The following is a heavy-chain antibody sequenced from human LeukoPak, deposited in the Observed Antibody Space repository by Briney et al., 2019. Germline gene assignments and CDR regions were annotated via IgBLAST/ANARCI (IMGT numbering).Heavy chain of an antibody. CDR1: GGSISSSSYY. CDR3: ARDITVADNNWFDP. CDR2: IYYSGST. D-gene: IGHD6-19*01. V-gene: IGHV4-39*07. Sequence: PSETLSLTCTVSGGSISSSSYYWGWIRQPPGMGLEWIGSIYYSGSTYYNPSLKSRVTISVDTSKNQFSLKLSSVTAADTAVYYCARDITVADNNWFDPWGQGTLVTVSS. J-gene: IGHJ5*02.